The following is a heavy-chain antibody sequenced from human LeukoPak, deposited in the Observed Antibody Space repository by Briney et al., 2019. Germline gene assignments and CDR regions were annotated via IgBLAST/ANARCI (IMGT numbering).Heavy chain of an antibody. CDR3: ARGYDSSGYTTFDY. Sequence: GGSLRLSCAASGFSFSAYWMHWVRQAPGKGLMWVSRIEGDGSSTNYADSVKGRFTISRDNAKNTLYLEMNSLRAEDTAVYYCARGYDSSGYTTFDYWGQGTLVTVSS. V-gene: IGHV3-74*01. J-gene: IGHJ4*02. D-gene: IGHD3-22*01. CDR2: IEGDGSST. CDR1: GFSFSAYW.